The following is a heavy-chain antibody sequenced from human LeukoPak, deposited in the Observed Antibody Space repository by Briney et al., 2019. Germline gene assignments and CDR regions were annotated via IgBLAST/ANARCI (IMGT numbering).Heavy chain of an antibody. CDR3: VKNGDYFLAH. J-gene: IGHJ4*02. D-gene: IGHD4-17*01. V-gene: IGHV4-59*01. Sequence: PSETLSLTCTVSGDSISSYYWSWIRQPPGKGLEWIGYIYYDGSTRYNPSLKSRVTISVDTSKNQFSLRLNSMIPADTAVYYCVKNGDYFLAHWGQGTLVTVSS. CDR2: IYYDGST. CDR1: GDSISSYY.